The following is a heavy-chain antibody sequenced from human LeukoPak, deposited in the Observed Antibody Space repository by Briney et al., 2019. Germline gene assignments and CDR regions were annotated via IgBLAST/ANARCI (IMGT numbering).Heavy chain of an antibody. Sequence: GGSLRLSCAASGFIFSSYAMSWVRQAPGKGLEWVSGISGSGGSTYYADSVKGRFTISRDNAKNSLYLQMNSLRAEDTAVYYCARQSIAGFDFDYWGQGTLVTVSS. CDR2: ISGSGGST. D-gene: IGHD6-6*01. V-gene: IGHV3-23*01. J-gene: IGHJ4*02. CDR3: ARQSIAGFDFDY. CDR1: GFIFSSYA.